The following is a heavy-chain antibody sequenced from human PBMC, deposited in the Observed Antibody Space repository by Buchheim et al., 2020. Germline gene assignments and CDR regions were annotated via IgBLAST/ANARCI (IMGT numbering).Heavy chain of an antibody. CDR3: VRGLGDCSSTSCRIFDS. J-gene: IGHJ4*02. CDR2: IYPRDSDT. D-gene: IGHD2-2*01. Sequence: EVQLVQSGAEVKKPGESLKISCKGSGYIFSNYYIGWVRQMPGKGLEWMAIIYPRDSDTRYSPSFQGQVTISADKSISTAYPQWSSLKASDTAIYYCVRGLGDCSSTSCRIFDSWGQGSL. CDR1: GYIFSNYY. V-gene: IGHV5-51*01.